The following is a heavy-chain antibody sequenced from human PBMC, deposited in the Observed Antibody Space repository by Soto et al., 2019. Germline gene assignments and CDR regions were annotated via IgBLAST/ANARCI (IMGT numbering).Heavy chain of an antibody. CDR3: AGGYCTGGSCYSGWFDP. Sequence: PSETLSLTCAVSGGSISSGGYSWSWIRQPPGKGLEWIGYIYHSGSTYYNPSLESRVTISVDRSKNQFSLKLSSVTAADTAVYYCAGGYCTGGSCYSGWFDPWGQGTLLTVSS. CDR1: GGSISSGGYS. CDR2: IYHSGST. V-gene: IGHV4-30-2*01. D-gene: IGHD2-15*01. J-gene: IGHJ5*02.